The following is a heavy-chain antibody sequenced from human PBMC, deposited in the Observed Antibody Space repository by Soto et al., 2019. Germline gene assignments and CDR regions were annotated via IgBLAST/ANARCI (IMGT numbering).Heavy chain of an antibody. J-gene: IGHJ5*02. CDR3: ARAYCSGGSCYTGPSWFDP. CDR1: GGSISSNNW. CDR2: IYHSGST. V-gene: IGHV4-4*02. D-gene: IGHD2-15*01. Sequence: KPSETLSLTCAVSGGSISSNNWWSWVRQPPGKGLEWIGEIYHSGSTNYNPSLKSRVTISVDKSKNQFSLKLSSVTAADTAVYYCARAYCSGGSCYTGPSWFDPWGQGTLVTVSS.